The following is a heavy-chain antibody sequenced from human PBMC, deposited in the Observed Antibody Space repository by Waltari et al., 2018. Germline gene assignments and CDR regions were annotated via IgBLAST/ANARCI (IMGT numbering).Heavy chain of an antibody. CDR3: ARGYSSSWYSVTY. CDR1: GGSISSYY. V-gene: IGHV4-59*01. D-gene: IGHD6-13*01. CDR2: IYYSGST. J-gene: IGHJ4*02. Sequence: QVQLQESGPGLVKPSETLSLTCTVSGGSISSYYWSWIRQPPGKGLEWIGYIYYSGSTNYNPSLKSRVTISVDTSKNQFALKLSSVTAADTAVYYCARGYSSSWYSVTYWGQGTLVTVSS.